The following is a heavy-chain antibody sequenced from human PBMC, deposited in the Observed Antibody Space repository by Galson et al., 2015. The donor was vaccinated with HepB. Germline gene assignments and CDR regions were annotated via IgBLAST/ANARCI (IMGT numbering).Heavy chain of an antibody. CDR3: ARTRGYSYGYSPDYFDY. V-gene: IGHV4-59*08. J-gene: IGHJ4*02. D-gene: IGHD5-18*01. CDR1: GGSISSYY. Sequence: QVQLQESGPGLVKPSETLSLTCTVSGGSISSYYWSWIRQPPGKGLEWIGYIYYSGSTNYNPSLKSRVTISVDTSKNQFSLKLSSVTAADTAVYYCARTRGYSYGYSPDYFDYWGQGTLVTVSS. CDR2: IYYSGST.